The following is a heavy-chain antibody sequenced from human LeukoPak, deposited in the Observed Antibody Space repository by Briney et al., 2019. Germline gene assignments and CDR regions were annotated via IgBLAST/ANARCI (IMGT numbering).Heavy chain of an antibody. D-gene: IGHD3-22*01. J-gene: IGHJ3*01. CDR3: TLGLFSVVITPKV. Sequence: KPGGSLRLSCAASGFTFSNAWMSWVRQAPGKGLEWVGRIKSKTDGGTTDYAAPVKGRFTISRDDSKNTLYLQMNSLKTEDTAVYYCTLGLFSVVITPKVWGQGTMVTVSS. CDR2: IKSKTDGGTT. V-gene: IGHV3-15*01. CDR1: GFTFSNAW.